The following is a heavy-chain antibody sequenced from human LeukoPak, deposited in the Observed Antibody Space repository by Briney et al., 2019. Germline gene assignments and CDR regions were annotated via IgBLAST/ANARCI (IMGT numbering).Heavy chain of an antibody. V-gene: IGHV3-23*05. Sequence: GRSLSLSCAASGFTLGNYALSWVRQAPGKGLEWVSGVDSSGTQTYHAHSVKGRFTISRDNYKNTLYLHMTSLRGEDTAVYFCAKSMDGYTRPFDYWGQGTLVSVSS. CDR2: VDSSGTQT. D-gene: IGHD5-24*01. CDR3: AKSMDGYTRPFDY. J-gene: IGHJ4*02. CDR1: GFTLGNYA.